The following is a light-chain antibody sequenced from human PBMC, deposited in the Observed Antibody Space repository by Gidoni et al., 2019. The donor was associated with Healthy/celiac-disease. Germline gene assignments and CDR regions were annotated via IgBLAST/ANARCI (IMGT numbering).Light chain of an antibody. CDR2: DAS. J-gene: IGKJ2*01. Sequence: EIALTQSPATLSLSPGERATPSCRARQSVSSYLAWYQQKPGQAPRLLIYDASNRATGIPARFSGSGSGTDFTLTISSLEPEDFAVYYCQQRSNWPYTFGQGTKLEIK. V-gene: IGKV3-11*01. CDR1: QSVSSY. CDR3: QQRSNWPYT.